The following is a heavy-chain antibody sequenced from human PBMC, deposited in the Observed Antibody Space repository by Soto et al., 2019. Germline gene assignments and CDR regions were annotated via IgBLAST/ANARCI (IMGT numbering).Heavy chain of an antibody. J-gene: IGHJ4*02. CDR2: ISYDGSNN. CDR3: AKDIGGGWIDY. V-gene: IGHV3-30*18. D-gene: IGHD3-16*01. CDR1: GFTFSSYG. Sequence: QVQLVESGGGVVQPGRSLRLSCAASGFTFSSYGMHWVRQAPGKGLEWVAVISYDGSNNYYADSVKGRFTISRDNSKNTLYLQMNSLRAEDTAVYYCAKDIGGGWIDYWGQGTLVTVSS.